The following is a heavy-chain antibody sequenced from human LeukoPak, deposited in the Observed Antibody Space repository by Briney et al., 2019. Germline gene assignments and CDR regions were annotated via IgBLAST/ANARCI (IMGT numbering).Heavy chain of an antibody. J-gene: IGHJ4*01. CDR3: ANIIPYGGVDY. CDR1: GCYISSSRYS. D-gene: IGHD4-23*01. V-gene: IGHV4-39*01. CDR2: IYYSRSP. Sequence: SETMALTCTVSGCYISSSRYSWIRIRQPPGKGLDWIGSIYYSRSPYYNPSLNSRVTISVDTSQNQISLKLTSVTVAYTDLHSCANIIPYGGVDYWGQGTLVTGSS.